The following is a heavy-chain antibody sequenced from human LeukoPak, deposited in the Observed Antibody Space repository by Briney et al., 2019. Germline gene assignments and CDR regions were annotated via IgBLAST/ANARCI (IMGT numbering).Heavy chain of an antibody. CDR2: ISGSGSTI. Sequence: GGSLRLSCAASGFIFSSYEMNWVRQAPGKGLEWVSYISGSGSTIYYADSVKGRFTISRDNAKNSLYLQMNSLRAEDTAVYYCARGGGLEYQLLEDAFDIWGQGTKVTVSS. V-gene: IGHV3-48*03. CDR1: GFIFSSYE. J-gene: IGHJ3*02. D-gene: IGHD2-2*01. CDR3: ARGGGLEYQLLEDAFDI.